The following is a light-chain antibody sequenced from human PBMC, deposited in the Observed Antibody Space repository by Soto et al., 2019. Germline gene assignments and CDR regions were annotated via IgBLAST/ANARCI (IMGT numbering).Light chain of an antibody. J-gene: IGLJ2*01. CDR1: SSDVGYYNR. CDR2: EVS. V-gene: IGLV2-18*02. CDR3: SSYTNSFPLV. Sequence: QSVLTQPPSVSGSPGQSVTISCTGTSSDVGYYNRVSWYQQPPGTAPKLMIYEVSNRPSGVPDRCSGSKSGNTASLTISGLQAEDEDDYYCSSYTNSFPLVFGGGTKLTVL.